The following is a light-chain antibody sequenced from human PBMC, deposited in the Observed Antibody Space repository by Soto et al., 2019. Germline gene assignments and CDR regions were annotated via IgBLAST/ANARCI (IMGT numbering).Light chain of an antibody. CDR3: SSYTSSITLRYV. V-gene: IGLV2-14*01. CDR1: SSDVGGSNY. Sequence: QSVLTQPASVSGSPGQSLTISCTGTSSDVGGSNYVSWYQQHPGKAPKLIIYEVSNRPSGVSDRFSGSKSGNTASLTISGLQAEDEADYYCSSYTSSITLRYVFGAGTKLTVL. CDR2: EVS. J-gene: IGLJ1*01.